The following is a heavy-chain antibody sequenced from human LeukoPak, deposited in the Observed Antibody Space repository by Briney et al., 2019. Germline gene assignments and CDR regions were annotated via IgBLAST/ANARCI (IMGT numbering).Heavy chain of an antibody. V-gene: IGHV3-23*01. Sequence: GGSLRFSCAASGITFSSHAMSWVRQAPGKGLEWVSVISGSGGSTDYADSVKGRFTISRDNSKNTLYLQMNSLRADDTAVYYCAKDWGRYSSSWYYFDYWGQGTLVTVSS. J-gene: IGHJ4*02. D-gene: IGHD6-13*01. CDR1: GITFSSHA. CDR2: ISGSGGST. CDR3: AKDWGRYSSSWYYFDY.